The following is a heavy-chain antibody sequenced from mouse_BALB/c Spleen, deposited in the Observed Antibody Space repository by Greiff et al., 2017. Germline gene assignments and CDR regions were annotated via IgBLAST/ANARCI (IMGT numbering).Heavy chain of an antibody. J-gene: IGHJ3*01. V-gene: IGHV2-3*01. Sequence: VMLVESGPGLVAPSQSLSITCTVSGFSLTSYGVSWVRQPPGKGLEWLGVIWGDGSTNYHSDLISRLSISKDNTKSQVFLKLNSLQTDDTATYYCAGGYDGAWFAYWGQGTLVTVSA. CDR3: AGGYDGAWFAY. CDR1: GFSLTSYG. CDR2: IWGDGST. D-gene: IGHD2-2*01.